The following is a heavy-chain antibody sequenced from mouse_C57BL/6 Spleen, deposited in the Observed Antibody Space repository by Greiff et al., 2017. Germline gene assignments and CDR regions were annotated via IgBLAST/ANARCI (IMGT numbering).Heavy chain of an antibody. J-gene: IGHJ2*01. CDR3: ARSGSSRGYFDY. Sequence: QVHVKQPGAELVKPGASVKLSCKASGYTFTSYWMQWVKQRPGQGLEWIGEIDPSDSYTNYNQKFKGKATLTVDTSSSTAYMQLSSPTSEDSAVYYCARSGSSRGYFDYWGQGTTLTVSS. V-gene: IGHV1-50*01. D-gene: IGHD1-1*01. CDR1: GYTFTSYW. CDR2: IDPSDSYT.